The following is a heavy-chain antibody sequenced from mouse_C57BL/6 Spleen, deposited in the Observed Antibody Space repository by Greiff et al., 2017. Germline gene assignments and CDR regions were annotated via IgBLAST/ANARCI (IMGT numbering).Heavy chain of an antibody. D-gene: IGHD2-5*01. J-gene: IGHJ1*03. CDR1: GYTFTEYT. V-gene: IGHV1-62-2*01. CDR3: ARHEHLPYSTTGYFDV. Sequence: LVKPGASVKLSCKASGYTFTEYTIHWVKQRSGQGLEWIGWFYPGSGSIKYNEKFKDKATLTADKSSSTVYMELSRLTSEDAAVYFCARHEHLPYSTTGYFDVWGTGTTVTVSS. CDR2: FYPGSGSI.